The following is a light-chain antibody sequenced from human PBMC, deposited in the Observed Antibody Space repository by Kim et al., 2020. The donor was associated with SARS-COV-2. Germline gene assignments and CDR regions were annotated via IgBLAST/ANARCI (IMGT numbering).Light chain of an antibody. CDR2: AAT. V-gene: IGKV1-8*01. CDR3: QHYYTYPYA. Sequence: AIRMTQSPSSLSASTGDRVTVTCRTSQDIVSYLAWYQQKPGKAPKLLIYAATILQSGVPSRFSGSGSGTNFNLTINCLQSEDFATYFCQHYYTYPYAFGQGTKLEIK. CDR1: QDIVSY. J-gene: IGKJ2*01.